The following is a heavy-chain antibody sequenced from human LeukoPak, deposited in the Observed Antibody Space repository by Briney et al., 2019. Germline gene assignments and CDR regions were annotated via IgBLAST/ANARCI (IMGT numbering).Heavy chain of an antibody. D-gene: IGHD3-22*01. Sequence: GGSLRLSCAASGFTFDDYAMHWVRQAPGKGLEWVSGISWNSGNIGYADSVKGRFTISRDNAKNSLYLQMNSLRAEDTALYYCAKDLNYYDSNGLDYWGQGTLVTVSS. CDR1: GFTFDDYA. CDR2: ISWNSGNI. CDR3: AKDLNYYDSNGLDY. J-gene: IGHJ4*02. V-gene: IGHV3-9*01.